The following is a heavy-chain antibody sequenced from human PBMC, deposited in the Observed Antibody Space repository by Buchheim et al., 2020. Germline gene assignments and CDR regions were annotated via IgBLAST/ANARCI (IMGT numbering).Heavy chain of an antibody. D-gene: IGHD5-12*01. CDR2: ISSDGSNK. CDR3: AKDNGYSGYAGDDY. V-gene: IGHV3-30*18. Sequence: QVQLVESGGGVVQPGRSLRLSCAASGFTFSSYGMHWVRQAPGKGLEWVAVISSDGSNKYYADSVKGRFTISRDNSKNTLYLQMNSLRAEDTAVYYCAKDNGYSGYAGDDYWGQGTL. J-gene: IGHJ4*02. CDR1: GFTFSSYG.